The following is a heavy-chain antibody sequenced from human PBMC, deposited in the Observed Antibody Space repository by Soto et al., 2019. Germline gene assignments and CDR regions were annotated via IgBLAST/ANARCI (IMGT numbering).Heavy chain of an antibody. CDR3: ARDLEAHMDSTNCPVDT. CDR1: GFTFANFG. Sequence: PGGSLRLSCAASGFTFANFGLHWVRQAPGKGLEWVAVIWNDGSNKYYAQSVVGRFTISRDDSNKTLFLQMNSLRDDDTAVYYCARDLEAHMDSTNCPVDTWGQGTLVTSPQ. CDR2: IWNDGSNK. J-gene: IGHJ5*02. D-gene: IGHD2-2*01. V-gene: IGHV3-33*01.